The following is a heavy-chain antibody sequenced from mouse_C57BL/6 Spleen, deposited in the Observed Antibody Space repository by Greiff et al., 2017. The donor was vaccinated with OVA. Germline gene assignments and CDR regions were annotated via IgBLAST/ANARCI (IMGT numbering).Heavy chain of an antibody. J-gene: IGHJ4*01. CDR3: ARSGYSEGYAMDY. Sequence: QVQLQQPGAELVKPGASVKMSCKASGYTFTSYWLTWVKQRPGQGLEWIGDIYPGSGSTNYNEKFKSKATLTVDTSSSTAYMQLSSLTSEDSAVYDCARSGYSEGYAMDYWGQGTSVTVSS. CDR1: GYTFTSYW. D-gene: IGHD3-2*02. CDR2: IYPGSGST. V-gene: IGHV1-55*01.